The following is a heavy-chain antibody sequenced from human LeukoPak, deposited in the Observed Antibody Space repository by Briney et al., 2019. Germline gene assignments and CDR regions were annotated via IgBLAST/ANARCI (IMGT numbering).Heavy chain of an antibody. Sequence: ASVKVSCKASGYTFTGYYMHWVRQAPGQGLEWMGWINPNSGGTNYAQKFQGRVTMTRDTSISTAYMELSRLRSDDTAVYYCAKIPQRGYSGYDPDYWGQGTLVTVSS. J-gene: IGHJ4*02. D-gene: IGHD5-12*01. CDR1: GYTFTGYY. V-gene: IGHV1-2*02. CDR3: AKIPQRGYSGYDPDY. CDR2: INPNSGGT.